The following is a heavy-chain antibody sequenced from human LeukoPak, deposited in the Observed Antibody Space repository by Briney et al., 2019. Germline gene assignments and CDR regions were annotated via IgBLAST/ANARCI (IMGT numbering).Heavy chain of an antibody. CDR2: IYSGGST. J-gene: IGHJ3*02. V-gene: IGHV3-53*01. CDR3: ARKKGGYYESSGDAFDI. Sequence: GGSLRLSCAASGFTVSSNYMSWVRQAPGKGLEWVSVIYSGGSTYYADSVKGRFTISRDNSKNTLYLQMNSLRAEDTAVYYCARKKGGYYESSGDAFDIWGQGTMVTVSS. D-gene: IGHD3-22*01. CDR1: GFTVSSNY.